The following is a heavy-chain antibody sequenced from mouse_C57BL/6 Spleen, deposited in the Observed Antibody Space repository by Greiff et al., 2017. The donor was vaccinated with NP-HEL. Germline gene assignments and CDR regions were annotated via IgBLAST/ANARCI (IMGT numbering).Heavy chain of an antibody. CDR2: ISSGGSYT. Sequence: EVKLVESGGDLVKPGGSLKLSCAASGFTFSSYGMSWVRQTPDKRLEWVATISSGGSYTYYPDSVKGRFTISRDNAKNTLYLQMSSLKSEDTAMYYCARQENIYYYGSSTWYFDVWGTGTTVTVSS. CDR3: ARQENIYYYGSSTWYFDV. V-gene: IGHV5-6*01. CDR1: GFTFSSYG. D-gene: IGHD1-1*01. J-gene: IGHJ1*03.